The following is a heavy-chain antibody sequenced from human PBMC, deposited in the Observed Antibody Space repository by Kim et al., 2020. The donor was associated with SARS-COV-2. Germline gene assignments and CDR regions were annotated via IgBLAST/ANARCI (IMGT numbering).Heavy chain of an antibody. V-gene: IGHV4-34*01. D-gene: IGHD4-4*01. CDR2: INHSGST. Sequence: SETLSLTCAVYGGSFSGYYWSWIRQPPGKGLEWIGEINHSGSTNYNPSLKSRVTISVDTSKNQFSLKLSSVTAADTAVYYCARGYSNQGPFDYWGQGTLVTVSS. CDR3: ARGYSNQGPFDY. CDR1: GGSFSGYY. J-gene: IGHJ4*02.